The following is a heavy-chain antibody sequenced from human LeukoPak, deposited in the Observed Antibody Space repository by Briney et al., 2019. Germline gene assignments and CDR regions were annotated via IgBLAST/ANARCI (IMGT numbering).Heavy chain of an antibody. Sequence: SETLSLTCTVSGASITYYHWSWIRQPPGKGLEWIGYIYYSGSTNYNPSLKSRATISVDTSKNQFSLKLSSVTAADTAVYYCARHDSSGWPPDPWGQGTLVTVSS. J-gene: IGHJ5*02. V-gene: IGHV4-59*08. D-gene: IGHD6-19*01. CDR2: IYYSGST. CDR1: GASITYYH. CDR3: ARHDSSGWPPDP.